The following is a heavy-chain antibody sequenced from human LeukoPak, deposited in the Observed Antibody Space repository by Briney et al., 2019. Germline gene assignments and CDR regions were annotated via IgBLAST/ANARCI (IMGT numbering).Heavy chain of an antibody. CDR2: IYYSGST. CDR1: GGSISSSSYY. J-gene: IGHJ4*02. CDR3: ARDGEREMATTEGDFDY. V-gene: IGHV4-39*07. D-gene: IGHD5-24*01. Sequence: SETLSLTCTVSGGSISSSSYYWGWIRQPPGKGLEWIGSIYYSGSTYYNPSLKSRVTISVDTSKNQFCLKLSSVPAADTAVYYCARDGEREMATTEGDFDYWGQGTLVTVSS.